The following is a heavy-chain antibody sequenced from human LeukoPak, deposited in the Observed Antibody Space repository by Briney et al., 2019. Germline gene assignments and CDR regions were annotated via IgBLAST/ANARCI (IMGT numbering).Heavy chain of an antibody. D-gene: IGHD3-9*01. V-gene: IGHV4-30-2*01. CDR2: IYHSGST. CDR1: GGSISSGGYS. CDR3: ARGNDILTGYHAAGMDV. J-gene: IGHJ6*02. Sequence: PSETLSLTCTVSGGSISSGGYSWSWIRQPPGKGLEWIGYIYHSGSTYYNPSLKSRVTISVDRSKNQFSLKLSSVTAADTAVYYCARGNDILTGYHAAGMDVWGQGTTVTVSS.